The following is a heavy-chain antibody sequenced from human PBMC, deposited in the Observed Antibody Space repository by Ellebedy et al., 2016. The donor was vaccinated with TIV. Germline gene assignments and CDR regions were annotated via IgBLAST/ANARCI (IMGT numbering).Heavy chain of an antibody. Sequence: SETLSLTCAVYGGSFSGYYWSWIRQPPGKGLEWIGEINHSGSTNYNPSLKSRVTISVDTSKNQFSLKLSSVTAADTAVYYCARAQWLGSPIMRFYFDYWGQGTLGTVSS. CDR3: ARAQWLGSPIMRFYFDY. J-gene: IGHJ4*02. D-gene: IGHD6-19*01. CDR2: INHSGST. CDR1: GGSFSGYY. V-gene: IGHV4-34*01.